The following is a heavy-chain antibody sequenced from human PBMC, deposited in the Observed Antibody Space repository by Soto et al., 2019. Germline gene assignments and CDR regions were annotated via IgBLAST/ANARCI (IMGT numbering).Heavy chain of an antibody. CDR3: ARDQEVSRTDYYGMDG. CDR1: GGTFSSYA. V-gene: IGHV1-69*01. D-gene: IGHD2-21*02. Sequence: QVQLVQSGAEVKKPGSSVKVSCKASGGTFSSYAISWVRQAPGQGLEWMGGIIPIFGTANYAQKFQGRVTITADESTSTSYMELSSLRSEDTAVYYCARDQEVSRTDYYGMDGWGQGTTVTVSS. J-gene: IGHJ6*02. CDR2: IIPIFGTA.